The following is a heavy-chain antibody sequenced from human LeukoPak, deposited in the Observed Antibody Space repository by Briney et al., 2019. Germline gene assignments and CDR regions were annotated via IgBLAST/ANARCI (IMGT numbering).Heavy chain of an antibody. CDR3: ARSGYSYGSDY. J-gene: IGHJ4*02. V-gene: IGHV4-39*01. D-gene: IGHD5-18*01. CDR1: GGSISSSSYY. Sequence: PSETLSLTCTVAGGSISSSSYYWGWIRQPPGKGMERIESIYYSGSTYYNPSLKSRVTISVDTSKNQFSLKLSSVTAADTAVYYCARSGYSYGSDYWGQGTLVTVSS. CDR2: IYYSGST.